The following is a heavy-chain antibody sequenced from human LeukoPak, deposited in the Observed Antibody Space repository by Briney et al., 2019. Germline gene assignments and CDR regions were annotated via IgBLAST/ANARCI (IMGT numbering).Heavy chain of an antibody. CDR1: GGTFSSYA. V-gene: IGHV1-69*04. CDR3: ASVTGERDYYYYYGMDV. J-gene: IGHJ6*02. Sequence: GASVKVSCKASGGTFSSYAISWVRQASGQGLEWMGRIIPILGIANYAQKFQGRVTITADKSTSTAYMELSSLRSEDTAVYYCASVTGERDYYYYYGMDVWGQGTTVTVSS. D-gene: IGHD7-27*01. CDR2: IIPILGIA.